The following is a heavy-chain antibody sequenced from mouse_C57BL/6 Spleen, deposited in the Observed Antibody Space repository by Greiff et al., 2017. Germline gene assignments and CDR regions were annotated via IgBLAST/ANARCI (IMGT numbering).Heavy chain of an antibody. Sequence: DVQLQESGGDLVKPGGSLKLSCAASGFTFSSYGMSWVRQTPDKRLEWVATISSGGSYTYYPDSVKGRFTISRDNAKNTLYLQMSSLKSEDTAMYYCARPYDGYYWYFDVWGTGTTVTVSS. CDR3: ARPYDGYYWYFDV. CDR1: GFTFSSYG. V-gene: IGHV5-6*01. J-gene: IGHJ1*03. D-gene: IGHD2-3*01. CDR2: ISSGGSYT.